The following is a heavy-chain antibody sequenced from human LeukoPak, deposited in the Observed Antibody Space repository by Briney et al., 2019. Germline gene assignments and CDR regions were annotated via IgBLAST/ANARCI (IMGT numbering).Heavy chain of an antibody. CDR3: AKVDYYDSSGYYYFDY. Sequence: PGGSLRLSCAASGFTFSSYVMSWVRQAPGKGLEWVSAISGSGGSTYYADSVKGRFTISRDNSKNTLYLQMNSLRAEDTAVYYCAKVDYYDSSGYYYFDYWGQGTLVTVSS. CDR1: GFTFSSYV. CDR2: ISGSGGST. V-gene: IGHV3-23*01. J-gene: IGHJ4*02. D-gene: IGHD3-22*01.